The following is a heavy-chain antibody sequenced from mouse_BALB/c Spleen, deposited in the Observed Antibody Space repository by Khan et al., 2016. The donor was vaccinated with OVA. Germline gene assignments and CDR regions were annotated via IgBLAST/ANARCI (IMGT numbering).Heavy chain of an antibody. D-gene: IGHD1-1*01. J-gene: IGHJ2*01. CDR3: ARENYYGYYFDY. CDR2: ISYSGGT. V-gene: IGHV3-2*02. CDR1: GYSITSGYA. Sequence: VQLQQSGPGLVKPSQSLSLTCTVTGYSITSGYAWNWIRQFPGNKLEWMGYISYSGGTSYNPSLKSRISITRDTSKNQFFLQLNSVTTEDTATYYCARENYYGYYFDYWGQGTTHTVSS.